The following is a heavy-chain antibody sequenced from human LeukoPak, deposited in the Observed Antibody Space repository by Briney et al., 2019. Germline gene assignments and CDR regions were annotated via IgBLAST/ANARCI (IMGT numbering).Heavy chain of an antibody. CDR3: AREARGSGRDFDY. J-gene: IGHJ4*02. Sequence: GGSLRLSCAASGFSFSDFYMSWIRQAPGMGLEWIAYIGTNRNPIYYADSVKGRATISRDDAKNSLYLQMNSLRDEDTAVYFCAREARGSGRDFDYWGQGILVSVSS. D-gene: IGHD1-26*01. V-gene: IGHV3-11*01. CDR1: GFSFSDFY. CDR2: IGTNRNPI.